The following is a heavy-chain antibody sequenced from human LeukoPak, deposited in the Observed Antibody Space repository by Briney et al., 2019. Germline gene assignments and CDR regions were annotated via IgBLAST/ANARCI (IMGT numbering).Heavy chain of an antibody. CDR1: GGSISSGGYF. CDR2: FYASGST. Sequence: SETLSLTCTVSGGSISSGGYFWSWIRQPAGKGLEWIGRFYASGSTNYNPSHQSRVTISVDTSKNQFSLKLTSVTAADTAVYYCALGNCPTTSCYPGVAFDIWGQGTMVTVSS. D-gene: IGHD2-2*01. V-gene: IGHV4-61*02. CDR3: ALGNCPTTSCYPGVAFDI. J-gene: IGHJ3*02.